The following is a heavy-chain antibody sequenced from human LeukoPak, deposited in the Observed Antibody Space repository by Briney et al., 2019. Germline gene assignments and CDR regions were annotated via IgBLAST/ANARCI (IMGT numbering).Heavy chain of an antibody. CDR2: IYYSGGT. V-gene: IGHV4-59*08. Sequence: SETLSLTCTVSGDSISSYYWSRIRQPPGKGLEWIGYIYYSGGTDYNPSLKSRVTISVDTSKNQFSLKLRSVTAADTAVYYCARHVTITGPYDASDIWGQGTMVTVSP. CDR1: GDSISSYY. D-gene: IGHD5-24*01. J-gene: IGHJ3*02. CDR3: ARHVTITGPYDASDI.